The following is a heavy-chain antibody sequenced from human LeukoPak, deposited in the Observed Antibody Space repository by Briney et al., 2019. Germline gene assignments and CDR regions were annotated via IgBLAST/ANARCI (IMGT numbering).Heavy chain of an antibody. CDR2: INPGNGDT. CDR1: GYTFTNYA. D-gene: IGHD2-15*01. CDR3: ARERWHCRVNCYSVYYYALDV. J-gene: IGHJ6*02. V-gene: IGHV1-3*01. Sequence: ASVKVSCKGSGYTFTNYAVHWVRQAPGQRLEWLGWINPGNGDTKYSQNFQGRVTVTSDTSAATAYVELNSLTSGDTAVYYCARERWHCRVNCYSVYYYALDVWGQGTTVTVSS.